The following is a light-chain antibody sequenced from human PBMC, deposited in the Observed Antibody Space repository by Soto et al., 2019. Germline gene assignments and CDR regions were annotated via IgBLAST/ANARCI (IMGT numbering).Light chain of an antibody. CDR2: GNT. CDR3: QSYDSSLSGDV. V-gene: IGLV1-40*01. CDR1: TSNFGAGYD. Sequence: QSALAQPPSVSGAPGQRVTISCTGSTSNFGAGYDVHWYQQLPGTAPKLLIYGNTNRPSGVPDRFSGSKSGTSASLAITGLQAEDEADYYCQSYDSSLSGDVFGTGTKVTVL. J-gene: IGLJ1*01.